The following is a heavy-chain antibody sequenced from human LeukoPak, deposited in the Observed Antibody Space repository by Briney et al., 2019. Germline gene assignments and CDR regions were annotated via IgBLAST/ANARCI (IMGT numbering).Heavy chain of an antibody. J-gene: IGHJ4*02. V-gene: IGHV1-2*02. Sequence: ASVKVSCKASGYKFTEYYMHWVRQAPGQGLEWMGWINPNGGGTKYAQKFQGRVTMTRDTSISTAYMELRRLTSDDTAVYYCARADYDTSDYYYGSLNYWGQGTLVTVSS. CDR2: INPNGGGT. D-gene: IGHD3-22*01. CDR1: GYKFTEYY. CDR3: ARADYDTSDYYYGSLNY.